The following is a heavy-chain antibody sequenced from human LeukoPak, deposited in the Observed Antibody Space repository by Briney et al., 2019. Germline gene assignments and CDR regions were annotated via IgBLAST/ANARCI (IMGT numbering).Heavy chain of an antibody. CDR2: IYTSGST. V-gene: IGHV4-4*07. CDR1: GGSISTYY. CDR3: AREEEQLARELDP. D-gene: IGHD6-13*01. Sequence: SETLSLTCTVSGGSISTYYWSWIRQPPGGGLEWIGRIYTSGSTNYNPSLKSRVTMSVDKSKNQCSPKLSSVAAADTAGYYCAREEEQLARELDPWGKGALVTVSS. J-gene: IGHJ5*02.